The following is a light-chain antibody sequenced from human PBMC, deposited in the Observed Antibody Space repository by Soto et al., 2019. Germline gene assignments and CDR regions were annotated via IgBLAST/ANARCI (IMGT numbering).Light chain of an antibody. Sequence: QSALTQPASVSGSPGQSITISCTGTSSDVGGYNYVSWYQQHPGKAPKLMIYEVSNRPSGVSNRFSGSKSVNTASLTISGLQAEDEADYYCNSYTSSSTGVFGGGTKLTVL. V-gene: IGLV2-14*01. J-gene: IGLJ3*02. CDR1: SSDVGGYNY. CDR3: NSYTSSSTGV. CDR2: EVS.